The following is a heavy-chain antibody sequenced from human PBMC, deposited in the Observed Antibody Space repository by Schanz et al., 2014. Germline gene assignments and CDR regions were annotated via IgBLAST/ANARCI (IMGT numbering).Heavy chain of an antibody. J-gene: IGHJ4*02. CDR2: ISPYNGNT. V-gene: IGHV1-18*03. D-gene: IGHD3-10*01. CDR1: GYTFTSHG. Sequence: QVQVVQSGAEVKKPGASVKVSCKASGYTFTSHGISWVRQAPGQGLEWMGWISPYNGNTNYAQKLQGRVTMTTDTSTLSVYMERLSLRSEAVYDCYSARGSSENIIRLALDYWGQGTLVTVSS. CDR3: ARGSSENIIRLALDY.